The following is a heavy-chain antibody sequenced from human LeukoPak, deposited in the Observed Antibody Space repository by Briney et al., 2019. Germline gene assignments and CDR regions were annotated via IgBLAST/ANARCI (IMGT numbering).Heavy chain of an antibody. CDR1: GDSVSTYY. CDR2: IYHSGST. V-gene: IGHV4-59*02. J-gene: IGHJ4*02. CDR3: ARDVTTAFDY. Sequence: SETLSLTCTVSGDSVSTYYWTWVRQPPGKGLEWIGYIYHSGSTNYNPSLESRVTISIDTSKNQFSLKLSSVTAVDTAVYYCARDVTTAFDYRGQGTLVTVSS. D-gene: IGHD1-1*01.